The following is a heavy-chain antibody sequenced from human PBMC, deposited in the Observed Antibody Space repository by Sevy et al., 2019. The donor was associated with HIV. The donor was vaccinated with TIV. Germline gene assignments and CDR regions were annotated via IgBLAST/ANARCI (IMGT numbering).Heavy chain of an antibody. CDR1: GYTFTNYR. V-gene: IGHV1-18*01. J-gene: IGHJ6*02. D-gene: IGHD2-2*01. Sequence: ASVKVSCKASGYTFTNYRIYWVRQAPGQGLEWMGWISPFNGDTNYVQKLQGRVTMTTDTSTSTAYMELRSLRSDDTAVYYCARVVVPAANYGMDVWGQGTTVTVSS. CDR2: ISPFNGDT. CDR3: ARVVVPAANYGMDV.